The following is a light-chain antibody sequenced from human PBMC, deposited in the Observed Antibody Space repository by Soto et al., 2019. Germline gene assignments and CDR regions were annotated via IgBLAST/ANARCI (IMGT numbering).Light chain of an antibody. Sequence: DIVMTQSPDSLAVSLGERATINCKSSRSVLNSSNNKNNLAWYQQKPGQSPRLLIYWASTRESGVPDRFSGSGSGTDFTLTISSLQAEDVAVYYCQQFYSTPYTFGQGTKLEIK. V-gene: IGKV4-1*01. CDR2: WAS. CDR3: QQFYSTPYT. CDR1: RSVLNSSNNKNN. J-gene: IGKJ2*01.